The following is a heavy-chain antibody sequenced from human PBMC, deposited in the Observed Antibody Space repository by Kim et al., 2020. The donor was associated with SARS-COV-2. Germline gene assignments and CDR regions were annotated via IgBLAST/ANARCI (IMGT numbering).Heavy chain of an antibody. CDR3: ARVSLLLPIYSYYGLVV. CDR2: INHSGST. D-gene: IGHD3-22*01. J-gene: IGHJ6*01. Sequence: SETLSLTCAVYGGSFSGYYWSWIRQPPGKGLEWIGEINHSGSTNYNPSLKSRVTISVDTSKNQFSLKLSSLTAADTPVSYFARVSLLLPIYSYYGLVVSG. CDR1: GGSFSGYY. V-gene: IGHV4-34*01.